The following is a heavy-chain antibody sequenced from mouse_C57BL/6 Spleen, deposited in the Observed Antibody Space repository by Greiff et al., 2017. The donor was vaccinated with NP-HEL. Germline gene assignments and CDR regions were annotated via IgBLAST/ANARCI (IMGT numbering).Heavy chain of an antibody. CDR2: IRNKANGYTT. CDR3: ASYCSSYDYFDY. J-gene: IGHJ2*01. V-gene: IGHV7-3*01. CDR1: GFTFTDYY. Sequence: EVKLMESGGGLVQPGGSLSLSCAASGFTFTDYYMSWVRQPPGKALEWLGFIRNKANGYTTEYSASVKGRFTISRDNSQSILYLQMNALRAEDSATYYCASYCSSYDYFDYWGQGTTLTVSS. D-gene: IGHD1-1*01.